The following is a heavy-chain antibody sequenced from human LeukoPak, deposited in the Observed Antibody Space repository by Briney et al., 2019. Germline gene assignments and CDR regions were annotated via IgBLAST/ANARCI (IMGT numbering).Heavy chain of an antibody. J-gene: IGHJ4*02. D-gene: IGHD3-3*01. Sequence: TSETLSLTCAVYGGSFSGYYWSWIRQPPGKGLEWIGETNHSGSTNYNPSLKSRVAISVDTSKNQFSLKLSSVTAADTAVYYCARVRYYDFWSGWNFDYWGQGTLVTVSS. V-gene: IGHV4-34*01. CDR2: TNHSGST. CDR3: ARVRYYDFWSGWNFDY. CDR1: GGSFSGYY.